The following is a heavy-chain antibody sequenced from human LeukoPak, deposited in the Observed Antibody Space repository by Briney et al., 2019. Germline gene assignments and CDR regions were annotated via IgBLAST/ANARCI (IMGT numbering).Heavy chain of an antibody. J-gene: IGHJ4*02. CDR3: ARDRYYDFWSGYYRGFDY. CDR2: INPNSGGT. V-gene: IGHV1-2*02. D-gene: IGHD3-3*01. Sequence: ASVKVSCKTSGYTFTGYYMHWVRQAPGQGLEWMGWINPNSGGTNYAQKFQGRVTMTRDTSISTAYMELSRLRSDDTAVYYCARDRYYDFWSGYYRGFDYWGQGTLVTVSS. CDR1: GYTFTGYY.